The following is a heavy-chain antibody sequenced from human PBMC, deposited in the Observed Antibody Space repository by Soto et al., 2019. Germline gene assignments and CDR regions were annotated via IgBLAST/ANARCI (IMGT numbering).Heavy chain of an antibody. CDR1: GYTFTSYG. CDR3: ARDFQSSSHKHYYYYGMDV. Sequence: QVQLVQSGAEVKKPGASVKVSCKASGYTFTSYGISWVRQAPGQGLEWMGWISAYNGNTNYAQKLQGRVTMTTDTTTSTDYMELRSLRSDDTAVYYCARDFQSSSHKHYYYYGMDVWGQGTTVTVSS. CDR2: ISAYNGNT. V-gene: IGHV1-18*01. D-gene: IGHD6-13*01. J-gene: IGHJ6*02.